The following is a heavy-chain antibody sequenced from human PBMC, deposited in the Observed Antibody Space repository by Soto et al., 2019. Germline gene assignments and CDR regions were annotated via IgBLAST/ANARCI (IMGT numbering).Heavy chain of an antibody. Sequence: XXSLRLSCAVSGFTVSSYGMHWVRQAPGKGLEWVAVISRDGRTTFYADSVKGRFTISRDNSRNTLFLEMNSLRGDDMAVYYCTGEVASGYWGQGTLVTVSS. V-gene: IGHV3-30*03. D-gene: IGHD2-8*02. J-gene: IGHJ4*02. CDR2: ISRDGRTT. CDR1: GFTVSSYG. CDR3: TGEVASGY.